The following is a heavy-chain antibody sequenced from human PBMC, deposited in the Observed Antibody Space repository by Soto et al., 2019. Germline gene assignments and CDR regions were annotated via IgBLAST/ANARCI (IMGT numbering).Heavy chain of an antibody. J-gene: IGHJ4*02. CDR1: GCTFTSYG. Sequence: QVQLMQSGAEVKKPGASVKVSCKASGCTFTSYGIRWVRQAPGQGLEWMGWISAYNGNTNYAQKLQGRVTMTTDTSTSTAYMELRSLRSDDTAVYYCARLDTYYYDSSGYYFYFDYWGQGTLVTVSS. CDR3: ARLDTYYYDSSGYYFYFDY. D-gene: IGHD3-22*01. CDR2: ISAYNGNT. V-gene: IGHV1-18*01.